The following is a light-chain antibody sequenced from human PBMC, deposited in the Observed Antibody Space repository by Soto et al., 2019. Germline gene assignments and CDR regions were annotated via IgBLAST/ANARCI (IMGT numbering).Light chain of an antibody. Sequence: EIVLTQSPGTLSLSPGERATLSCRARQSVSSSYLAWYQQKPGQAPRLRIYGASSRATGIPDRFSGSGSGTDFTLTISRLEPEDFAVYYCQQYGSSPMYTFGQGTKLEIK. CDR2: GAS. J-gene: IGKJ2*01. CDR1: QSVSSSY. CDR3: QQYGSSPMYT. V-gene: IGKV3-20*01.